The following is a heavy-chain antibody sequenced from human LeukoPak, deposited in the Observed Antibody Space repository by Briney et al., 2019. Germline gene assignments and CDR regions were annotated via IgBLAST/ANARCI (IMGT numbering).Heavy chain of an antibody. Sequence: SETLSLTCAVDGASFGGYYWSWIRQPPGKGLEWIGEINHSGSTTYNPSLKSRVTISLETSRNHFSLRLSSLTAADKAVYYCVQGGVGSGSYHNLISFDYWGQGTLVTVSS. V-gene: IGHV4-34*01. CDR3: VQGGVGSGSYHNLISFDY. J-gene: IGHJ4*02. D-gene: IGHD3-10*01. CDR2: INHSGST. CDR1: GASFGGYY.